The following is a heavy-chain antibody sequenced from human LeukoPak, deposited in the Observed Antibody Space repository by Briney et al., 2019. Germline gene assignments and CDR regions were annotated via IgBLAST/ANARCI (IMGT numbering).Heavy chain of an antibody. CDR1: GFTFRSYG. D-gene: IGHD3-22*01. CDR3: AKGYLDSSAYYPA. J-gene: IGHJ5*01. Sequence: HPGGSLRLSCAASGFTFRSYGMHWVRQAPGKGLEWVAFIRYDGSNKYYADSVKGRFTISRDNSKNTLYLQMNSLRVEDTAVYYCAKGYLDSSAYYPAWGQGNLVTVSS. V-gene: IGHV3-30*02. CDR2: IRYDGSNK.